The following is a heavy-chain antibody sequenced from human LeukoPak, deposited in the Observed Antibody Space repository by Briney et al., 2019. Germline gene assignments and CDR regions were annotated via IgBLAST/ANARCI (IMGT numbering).Heavy chain of an antibody. J-gene: IGHJ3*02. CDR1: GYSFTSYW. Sequence: GESLKISCKGSGYSFTSYWIGWVRQMPGKGLEWMGIIYPGDSDTRYSPSFQGQVTISADKSISTAYLQWSSLRAADTAVYYCARVPLVGGTIPPGAFDIWGQGTMVTVSS. CDR3: ARVPLVGGTIPPGAFDI. CDR2: IYPGDSDT. D-gene: IGHD1-26*01. V-gene: IGHV5-51*01.